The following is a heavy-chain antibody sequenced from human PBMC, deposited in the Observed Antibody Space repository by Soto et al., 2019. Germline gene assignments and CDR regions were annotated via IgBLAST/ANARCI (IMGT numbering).Heavy chain of an antibody. J-gene: IGHJ4*02. CDR1: GGAFRGYY. Sequence: SETLSLTCAVYGGAFRGYYWSGIRQPPGKGLEGIGEINHSGSTNYNPSLKSRFTVSVDTSKNQFSLKVSPVTAADTAVYYCARGGPDSSSWYGFDYWGQGTLVTVSS. CDR2: INHSGST. D-gene: IGHD6-13*01. V-gene: IGHV4-34*01. CDR3: ARGGPDSSSWYGFDY.